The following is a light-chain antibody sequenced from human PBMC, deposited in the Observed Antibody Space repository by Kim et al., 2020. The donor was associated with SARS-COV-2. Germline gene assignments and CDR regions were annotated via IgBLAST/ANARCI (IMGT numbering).Light chain of an antibody. CDR2: DAS. CDR1: QSINSW. J-gene: IGKJ1*01. Sequence: DIQMTQSPSTLSASVGDRVTITCRASQSINSWLAWYQQKPGKAPKLLIYDASSLESVVPPRFSGSGTGTEFTLTISSLQPDDFATYYCQQYDTYSAFGQGTKVDIK. V-gene: IGKV1-5*01. CDR3: QQYDTYSA.